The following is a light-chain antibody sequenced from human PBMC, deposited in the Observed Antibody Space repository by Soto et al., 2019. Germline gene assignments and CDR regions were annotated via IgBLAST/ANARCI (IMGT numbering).Light chain of an antibody. CDR1: QSISSW. Sequence: DIPMPQSPSTLSESGVDRAPIXSRTSQSISSWLAWYQQKPGKAPKLLIYDASSLESGVPSRYSGSGSGTEFTLTISNLQPDDFATYYCQQYESYSPWTFGQGTKVDIK. CDR2: DAS. V-gene: IGKV1-5*01. CDR3: QQYESYSPWT. J-gene: IGKJ1*01.